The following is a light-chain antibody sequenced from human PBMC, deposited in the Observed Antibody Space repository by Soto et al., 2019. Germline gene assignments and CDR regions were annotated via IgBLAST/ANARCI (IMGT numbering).Light chain of an antibody. CDR3: QQYDNLPLT. Sequence: DLQMTQSPSSLSASVGDRVTITCQASQDIRNYLNWYQQKPGKAPKLLIYDVSNLKIGVPSRFSGSGSGADLTFTISSLQPEDIATYYCQQYDNLPLTFGQGTKLVIK. J-gene: IGKJ2*01. V-gene: IGKV1-33*01. CDR2: DVS. CDR1: QDIRNY.